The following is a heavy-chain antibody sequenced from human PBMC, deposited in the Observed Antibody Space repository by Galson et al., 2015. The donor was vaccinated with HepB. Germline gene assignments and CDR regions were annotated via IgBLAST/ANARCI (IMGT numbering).Heavy chain of an antibody. CDR1: GYTFTSYA. Sequence: SVKVSCKASGYTFTSYAMHWVRQAPGQRLEWMGWINAGNGNTKYSQKFQGRVTITRDTSASTAYMELSSLRSEDTAVYYCARERIAVAGFDPWGQGTLVTVSS. CDR3: ARERIAVAGFDP. CDR2: INAGNGNT. D-gene: IGHD6-19*01. J-gene: IGHJ5*02. V-gene: IGHV1-3*01.